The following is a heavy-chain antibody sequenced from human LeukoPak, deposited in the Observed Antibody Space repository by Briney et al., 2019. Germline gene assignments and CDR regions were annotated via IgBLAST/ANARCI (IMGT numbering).Heavy chain of an antibody. J-gene: IGHJ5*02. Sequence: PGGSLRLSRAASGFTFSSYSMNWVRQAPGKGLEWVSSISSSSSYIYYADSVKGRFTISRDNAKNSLYLQMNSLRAEDTAVYYCAGSLWFGDSGWFDPWGQGTLVTVSS. D-gene: IGHD3-10*01. CDR2: ISSSSSYI. V-gene: IGHV3-21*01. CDR1: GFTFSSYS. CDR3: AGSLWFGDSGWFDP.